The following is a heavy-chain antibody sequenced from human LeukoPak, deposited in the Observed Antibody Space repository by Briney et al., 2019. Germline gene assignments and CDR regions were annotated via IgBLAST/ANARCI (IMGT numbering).Heavy chain of an antibody. Sequence: GGSLRLSCTASGFTFGDYAMSWVRQAPGKGLEWVGFIRSKAYGGTTEYAASVKGRFTISRDDSKSIAYLQMNSLKTEDTAVYYCTRSYYDYVWGSYRTDDAFDIWGQGTMVTVSS. D-gene: IGHD3-16*02. J-gene: IGHJ3*02. V-gene: IGHV3-49*04. CDR3: TRSYYDYVWGSYRTDDAFDI. CDR2: IRSKAYGGTT. CDR1: GFTFGDYA.